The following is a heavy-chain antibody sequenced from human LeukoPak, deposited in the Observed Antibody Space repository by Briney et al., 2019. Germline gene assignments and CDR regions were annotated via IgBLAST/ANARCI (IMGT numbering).Heavy chain of an antibody. Sequence: PGRSLRLSCAASGFTFSSYAMHWVRQAPGKGLEWVAVISYDGSNEYYAGSVKGRFTISRDSSKNTLYLQMNSLRAEDTAVYYCATRSLLRYFDWYAFDIWGQGTMVTVSS. J-gene: IGHJ3*02. CDR3: ATRSLLRYFDWYAFDI. V-gene: IGHV3-30*04. D-gene: IGHD3-9*01. CDR2: ISYDGSNE. CDR1: GFTFSSYA.